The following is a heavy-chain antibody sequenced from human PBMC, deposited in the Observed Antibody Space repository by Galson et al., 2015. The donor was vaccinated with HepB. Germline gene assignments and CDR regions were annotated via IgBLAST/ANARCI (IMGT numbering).Heavy chain of an antibody. Sequence: SLRLSCAASGFTFSRYWMHWVRQAPGKGLVWVSRINSDGRSTSYADSVKGRFTISRDNAKNTMYLQMNSLRAEDTAVYYCASDQVLWFGRDEGGMDVWGQGTTVTVSS. J-gene: IGHJ6*02. D-gene: IGHD3-10*01. CDR2: INSDGRST. V-gene: IGHV3-74*01. CDR3: ASDQVLWFGRDEGGMDV. CDR1: GFTFSRYW.